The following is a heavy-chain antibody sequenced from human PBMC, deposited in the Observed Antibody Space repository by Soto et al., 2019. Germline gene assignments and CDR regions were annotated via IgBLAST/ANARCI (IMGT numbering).Heavy chain of an antibody. CDR3: ARATIVVVPATISPPLDWFDP. V-gene: IGHV4-4*07. J-gene: IGHJ5*02. Sequence: SETLSLTCTVSGGSISSYYWSWIRQPAGKGLEWIGRIYTSGSTNYNPSLKSRVTMSVDTSKNQFSLKLSSVTAADTAVYYCARATIVVVPATISPPLDWFDPWGQGTLVTVSS. D-gene: IGHD2-2*01. CDR1: GGSISSYY. CDR2: IYTSGST.